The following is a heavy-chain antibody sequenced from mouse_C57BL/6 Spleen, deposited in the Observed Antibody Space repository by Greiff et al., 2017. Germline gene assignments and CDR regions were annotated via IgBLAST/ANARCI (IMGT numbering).Heavy chain of an antibody. CDR1: GYTFTSYW. CDR3: GTGYAMDY. J-gene: IGHJ4*01. CDR2: IDPSDSYT. V-gene: IGHV1-69*01. Sequence: QVQLQQSGAELVMPGASVKLSCKASGYTFTSYWMHWVKQRPGQGLEWIGEIDPSDSYTNYNQKFKGKSTLTVDKSSSTAYMQLSSLTSEDSAVYYCGTGYAMDYWGQGTSVTVSS.